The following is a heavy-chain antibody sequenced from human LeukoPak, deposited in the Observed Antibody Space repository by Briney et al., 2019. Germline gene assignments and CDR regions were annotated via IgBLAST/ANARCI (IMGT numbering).Heavy chain of an antibody. CDR3: ARGPYSYDSSGAFDI. CDR1: GGSINSYY. J-gene: IGHJ3*02. Sequence: SETLSLTCTVSGGSINSYYWSWIRQPPGKGLEWIGYIYYSGCTNYNPSLKSRVTISVDTSKNQFSLKLSSVTAADTAVYFCARGPYSYDSSGAFDIWGQGTMVTVSS. D-gene: IGHD3-22*01. V-gene: IGHV4-59*08. CDR2: IYYSGCT.